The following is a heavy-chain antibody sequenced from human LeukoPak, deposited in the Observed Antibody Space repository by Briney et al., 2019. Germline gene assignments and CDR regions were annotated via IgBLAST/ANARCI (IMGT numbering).Heavy chain of an antibody. Sequence: GGSLRLSCAASGFTFSSYWMSWVRQAPGKGLEWVTNIKQDGSEKYHVDSVKGRFTISRDNAKNSLYLQMNSLRAEDTAVYYCAREGDYSNYFDYWGQGTLVTVSS. CDR3: AREGDYSNYFDY. CDR2: IKQDGSEK. J-gene: IGHJ4*02. CDR1: GFTFSSYW. V-gene: IGHV3-7*01. D-gene: IGHD4-11*01.